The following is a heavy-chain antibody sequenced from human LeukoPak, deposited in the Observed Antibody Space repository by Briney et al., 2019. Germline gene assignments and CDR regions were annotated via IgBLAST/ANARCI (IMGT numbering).Heavy chain of an antibody. CDR3: ARDGHGDYYGSDY. CDR1: GFTFSNYW. Sequence: PGGSLRLSCVASGFTFSNYWMSWVRQAPGKGLEWVANIKQDGSEKDYVGSVKGRFTISRDNAKSSLYLQMNSPRAEDTAVYYCARDGHGDYYGSDYWGQGTLVTVSS. D-gene: IGHD4-17*01. CDR2: IKQDGSEK. V-gene: IGHV3-7*01. J-gene: IGHJ4*02.